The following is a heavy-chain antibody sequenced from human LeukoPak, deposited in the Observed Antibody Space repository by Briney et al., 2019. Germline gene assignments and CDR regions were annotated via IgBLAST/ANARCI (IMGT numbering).Heavy chain of an antibody. CDR1: GFTFSSYG. CDR3: AKDLYYDFWSGYFDY. CDR2: IRYDGSNK. Sequence: GGSLSLSCAASGFTFSSYGMHWVRQAPGKGLEWVAFIRYDGSNKYYADSVKGRFTISRDNSKNTLYLQMNSLRAEDTAVYYCAKDLYYDFWSGYFDYWGQGTLVTVSS. V-gene: IGHV3-30*02. D-gene: IGHD3-3*01. J-gene: IGHJ4*02.